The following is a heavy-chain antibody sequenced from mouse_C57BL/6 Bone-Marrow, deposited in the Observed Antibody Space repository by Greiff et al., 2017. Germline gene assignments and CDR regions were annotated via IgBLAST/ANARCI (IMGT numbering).Heavy chain of an antibody. CDR3: TRPYYRSWFAY. CDR2: IDPETGGT. V-gene: IGHV1-15*01. J-gene: IGHJ3*01. D-gene: IGHD2-14*01. Sequence: VQLQQSGAELVRPGASVTLSCKASGYTFTDYEMHWVKQTPVHGLEWIGAIDPETGGTAYNQKFKGKAILTADKSSSTAYMELRSLTSEDSAVYYCTRPYYRSWFAYWGQGTLVTVSA. CDR1: GYTFTDYE.